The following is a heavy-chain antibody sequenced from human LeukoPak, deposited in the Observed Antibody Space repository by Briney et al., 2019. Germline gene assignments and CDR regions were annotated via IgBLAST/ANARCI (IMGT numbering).Heavy chain of an antibody. CDR1: GGTFSSYE. CDR3: AIPRRMVAGGDGTYYFDY. V-gene: IGHV1-69*05. Sequence: GASVKVSCKASGGTFSSYEISWVRQAPGQGLEWMGGIIPMFGTAKYAQKLQGRVTMTTDTSTSTAYMELRSLRSDDTAVYYCAIPRRMVAGGDGTYYFDYWGQGTLVTVSS. CDR2: IIPMFGTA. D-gene: IGHD6-19*01. J-gene: IGHJ4*02.